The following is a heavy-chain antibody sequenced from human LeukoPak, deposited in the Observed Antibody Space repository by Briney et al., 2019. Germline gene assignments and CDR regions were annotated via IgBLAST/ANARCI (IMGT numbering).Heavy chain of an antibody. Sequence: GGSLRLSCAASGFIFSNAWMNWVRQAPGKGLEWVGRIKGKSDGGTIDYAAPVQGRFTISRDDSKNTVFLQMTSLKTEDTAIYYCTFAAAYWGQGTLVTVSS. CDR3: TFAAAY. J-gene: IGHJ4*02. CDR2: IKGKSDGGTI. D-gene: IGHD6-25*01. CDR1: GFIFSNAW. V-gene: IGHV3-15*01.